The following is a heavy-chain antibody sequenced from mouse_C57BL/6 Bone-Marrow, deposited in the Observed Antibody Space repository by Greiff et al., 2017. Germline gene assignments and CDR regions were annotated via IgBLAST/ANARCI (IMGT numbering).Heavy chain of an antibody. CDR2: INSDGGST. Sequence: EVKLMESGGGLVQPGESLKLSCESNEYEFPSHDMSWVRKTPEKRLELVAAINSDGGSTYYPDTMERRFIISRDNTKKTLYLQMSSLRSEDTALYYCAFRSTRNYFDYWGQGTTLTVSS. CDR1: EYEFPSHD. D-gene: IGHD2-1*01. J-gene: IGHJ2*01. CDR3: AFRSTRNYFDY. V-gene: IGHV5-2*01.